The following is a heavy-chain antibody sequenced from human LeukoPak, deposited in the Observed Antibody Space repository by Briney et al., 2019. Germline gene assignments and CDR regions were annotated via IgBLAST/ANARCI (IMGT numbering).Heavy chain of an antibody. CDR1: GGSISSSSYY. J-gene: IGHJ4*02. D-gene: IGHD6-13*01. CDR2: IYYSGST. Sequence: KPSETLSLTCTVSGGSISSSSYYWGWIRQPPGKGLERIGSIYYSGSTYYNPSLKSRVTISVDTSKNQFSLKLSSVTAADTAVYYCASQAAAGTDYWGQGTLVTVSS. CDR3: ASQAAAGTDY. V-gene: IGHV4-39*01.